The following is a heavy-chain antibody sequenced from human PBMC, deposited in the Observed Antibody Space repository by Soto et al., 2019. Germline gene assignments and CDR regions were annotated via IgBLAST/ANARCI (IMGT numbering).Heavy chain of an antibody. Sequence: EVQLVESGGGLVKPGGSLRLSCAASGFTFSSYSMNWVRQAPGKGLEWVSSISSSSSYIYYADSVKGRFPISRDNAKNSLYRQMNSLRAEDTAVYYCARAPYYYDSSGYWAYWGQGTLVTVSS. V-gene: IGHV3-21*01. J-gene: IGHJ4*02. D-gene: IGHD3-22*01. CDR2: ISSSSSYI. CDR3: ARAPYYYDSSGYWAY. CDR1: GFTFSSYS.